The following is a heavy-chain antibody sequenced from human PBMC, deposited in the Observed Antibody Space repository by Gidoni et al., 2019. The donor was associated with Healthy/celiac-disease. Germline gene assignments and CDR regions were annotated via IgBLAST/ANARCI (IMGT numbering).Heavy chain of an antibody. J-gene: IGHJ4*02. CDR3: ATGSRWLRSIDY. V-gene: IGHV1-24*01. D-gene: IGHD5-12*01. CDR2: FDPEDGET. Sequence: QVQLVQSGAEVKKPGASVTVSCKVSGYTLTELSMHWVRQAPGKGLEWMGGFDPEDGETIYAQKFQGRVTMTEDTSTDTAYIELSSLRSEDTAVYYCATGSRWLRSIDYWGQGTLVTVSS. CDR1: GYTLTELS.